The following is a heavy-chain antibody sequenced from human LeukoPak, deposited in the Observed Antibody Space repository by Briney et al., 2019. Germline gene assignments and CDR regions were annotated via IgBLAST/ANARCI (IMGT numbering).Heavy chain of an antibody. V-gene: IGHV4-39*07. Sequence: SETLSLTCTVSGGSISSSSYYWGWIRQPPGKGLEWIGSIYYSGSTYYNPSLKSRVTISVDTSKNQFSLKLSSVAAADTAVYYCARRGTVRKGFDPWGQGTLVTVSS. CDR1: GGSISSSSYY. CDR3: ARRGTVRKGFDP. CDR2: IYYSGST. D-gene: IGHD3-10*01. J-gene: IGHJ5*02.